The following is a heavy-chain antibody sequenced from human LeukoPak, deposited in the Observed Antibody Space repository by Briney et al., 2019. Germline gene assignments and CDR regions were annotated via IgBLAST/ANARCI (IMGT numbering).Heavy chain of an antibody. CDR2: IWYDGSNK. V-gene: IGHV3-33*01. CDR3: ARGRGRALNDFWSGYDWFDP. D-gene: IGHD3-3*01. CDR1: GFTFSSYG. Sequence: PGGSLRLSCAASGFTFSSYGMHWVRQAPGKGLEWVAVIWYDGSNKYYADSVKGRLTISRDNSKNTLYLQMNSLRAEDTAVYYCARGRGRALNDFWSGYDWFDPWGQGTLVTVSS. J-gene: IGHJ5*02.